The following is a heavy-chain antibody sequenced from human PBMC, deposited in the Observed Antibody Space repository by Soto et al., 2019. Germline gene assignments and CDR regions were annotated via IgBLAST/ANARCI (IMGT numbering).Heavy chain of an antibody. V-gene: IGHV3-74*01. Sequence: GGSLRLSCAASGFTFSSYWMHWVRQAPGKGLVWVSRINSDGSSTSYADSVKGRFTISRDNAKNTLYLQMNSLRAEDTAVYYCARVYDFWSGPPGWHYYYGMDVWGQGTTVTVSS. CDR3: ARVYDFWSGPPGWHYYYGMDV. D-gene: IGHD3-3*01. CDR2: INSDGSST. J-gene: IGHJ6*02. CDR1: GFTFSSYW.